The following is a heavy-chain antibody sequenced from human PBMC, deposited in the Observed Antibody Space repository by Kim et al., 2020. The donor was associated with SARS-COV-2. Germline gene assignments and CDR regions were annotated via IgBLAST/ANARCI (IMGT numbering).Heavy chain of an antibody. J-gene: IGHJ5*02. D-gene: IGHD2-15*01. CDR2: IYYSGST. V-gene: IGHV4-39*01. CDR1: GGSISSSTYY. CDR3: ARYKGYCSGGSCYGTFAP. Sequence: SETLSLTCTVSGGSISSSTYYWGWIRQPPGKGLEWIGSIYYSGSTDYKPSLKSRVTISVDTSKNQFSLKLSSVTAADTAVYYCARYKGYCSGGSCYGTFAPWGQGTLVTVSS.